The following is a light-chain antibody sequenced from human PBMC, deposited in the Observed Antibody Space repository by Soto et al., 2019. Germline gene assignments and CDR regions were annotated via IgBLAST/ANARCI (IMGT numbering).Light chain of an antibody. CDR1: SSDVGGYNY. J-gene: IGLJ1*01. Sequence: QSALTQPASVSGSPGQSITISCTGTSSDVGGYNYVSWYQQHPGKAPKLMIYDVSIRPSGVSNRFSGSKSGNTASLTISGLQAEDEADYYCSSYTISSFYVFGTGTKLTVL. CDR2: DVS. CDR3: SSYTISSFYV. V-gene: IGLV2-14*01.